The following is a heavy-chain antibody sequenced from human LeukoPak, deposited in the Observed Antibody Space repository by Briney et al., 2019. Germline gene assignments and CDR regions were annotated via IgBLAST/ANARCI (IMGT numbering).Heavy chain of an antibody. J-gene: IGHJ6*02. D-gene: IGHD6-13*01. Sequence: PSETLSLTCTVSGGSISSDYWSWGREPPGRGLEWIGYIHYSGSPNYSPSLKSRVTIPVDTSKNQFSLRLRSVTAADTAVYYCVRERAASGTYYYNMDVWGQGTTVTVSS. CDR3: VRERAASGTYYYNMDV. CDR2: IHYSGSP. V-gene: IGHV4-59*01. CDR1: GGSISSDY.